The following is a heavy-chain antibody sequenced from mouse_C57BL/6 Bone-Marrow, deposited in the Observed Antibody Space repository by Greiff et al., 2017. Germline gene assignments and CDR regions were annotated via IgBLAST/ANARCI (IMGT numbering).Heavy chain of an antibody. CDR3: ARAMYTTALFDY. Sequence: EVKLMESGGGLVQPGGSLSLSCAASGFTFTDYYMSWVRQPPGKALEWLGFIRNKANGYTTEYSASVKGRFTISRDNSQSILYLQMNALRAEDSATYYCARAMYTTALFDYWGQGTTLTVSS. J-gene: IGHJ2*01. CDR2: IRNKANGYTT. D-gene: IGHD2-2*01. CDR1: GFTFTDYY. V-gene: IGHV7-3*01.